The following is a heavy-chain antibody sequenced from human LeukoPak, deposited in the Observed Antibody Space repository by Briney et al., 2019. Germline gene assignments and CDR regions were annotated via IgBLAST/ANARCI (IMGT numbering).Heavy chain of an antibody. Sequence: SVKVSCKASGGTFSSYAISWVRQAPGQGLEWVGGIIPIFGTANYAQKFQGRVTITADESTSTAYMELSSLRSEDTAVYYCARDGGYCSGGSCYSIYFDYWGQGTLVTVSS. CDR2: IIPIFGTA. D-gene: IGHD2-15*01. V-gene: IGHV1-69*13. CDR1: GGTFSSYA. CDR3: ARDGGYCSGGSCYSIYFDY. J-gene: IGHJ4*02.